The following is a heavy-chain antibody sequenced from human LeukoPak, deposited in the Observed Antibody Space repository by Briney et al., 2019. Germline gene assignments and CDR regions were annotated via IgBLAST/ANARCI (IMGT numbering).Heavy chain of an antibody. Sequence: ASVKVSCKVSGYTLTELSMHLVRQAPGKGLEWMGGFDPEDGETIYAQKFQGRVTMTENRSTAAANMELSSLRSEDKAVYVCARALSDYWGQGTLVTVS. J-gene: IGHJ4*02. CDR1: GYTLTELS. CDR2: FDPEDGET. CDR3: ARALSDY. V-gene: IGHV1-24*01.